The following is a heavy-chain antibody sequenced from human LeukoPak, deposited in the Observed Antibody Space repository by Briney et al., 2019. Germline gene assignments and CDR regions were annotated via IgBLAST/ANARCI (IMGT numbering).Heavy chain of an antibody. Sequence: ASVKVSCKASGYTFTSYGISWVRQAPGQGLEWMGWISAYNGNTNYAQKLQGRVTMTTDTSTSTAYMELRSLRSDDTAVYYCAIYFYYGSGSYSDNWFDPWGQGTLVTVSS. CDR2: ISAYNGNT. CDR1: GYTFTSYG. J-gene: IGHJ5*02. CDR3: AIYFYYGSGSYSDNWFDP. V-gene: IGHV1-18*01. D-gene: IGHD3-10*01.